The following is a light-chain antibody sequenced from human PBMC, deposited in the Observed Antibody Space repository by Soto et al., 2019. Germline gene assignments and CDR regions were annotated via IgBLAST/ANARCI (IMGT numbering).Light chain of an antibody. V-gene: IGKV3-11*01. CDR1: QSVSRY. J-gene: IGKJ4*01. CDR3: QQRSSWPLT. Sequence: EIVLTHSPATLSLSRWEIATLSCRASQSVSRYLAWYQQKPGQAPRLVIYDESNRATGIPARFSGSGSGTDFTLTISSLEPEDFAVYYCQQRSSWPLTLGGGTKVDIK. CDR2: DES.